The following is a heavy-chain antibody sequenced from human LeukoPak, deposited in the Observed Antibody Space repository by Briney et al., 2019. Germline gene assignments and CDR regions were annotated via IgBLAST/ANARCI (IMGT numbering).Heavy chain of an antibody. CDR2: INYSGST. Sequence: SETLSLTCTVSGGSISSYYWSWIRQPPGKGLEWIGYINYSGSTNYNPSLKSRVTISVDTSKNQFSLKLSSVTAADMAVYYCARGHYYFDYWGQGTLVTVSS. CDR1: GGSISSYY. CDR3: ARGHYYFDY. V-gene: IGHV4-59*01. J-gene: IGHJ4*02.